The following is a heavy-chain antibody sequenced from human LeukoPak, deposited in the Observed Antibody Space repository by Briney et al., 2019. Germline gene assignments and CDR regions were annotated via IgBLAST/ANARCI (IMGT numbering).Heavy chain of an antibody. D-gene: IGHD6-19*01. CDR2: INSDGSST. CDR1: GFTFSSYW. CDR3: ARTLYSSGWYFPFVY. J-gene: IGHJ4*02. V-gene: IGHV3-74*01. Sequence: GGSLRLSCAASGFTFSSYWMHWVRQAPGKGLVWVSRINSDGSSTSYADSVKGRFTISRDNAKNTLYLQMNSLRAEDTAVYYCARTLYSSGWYFPFVYWGQGTLVTVSS.